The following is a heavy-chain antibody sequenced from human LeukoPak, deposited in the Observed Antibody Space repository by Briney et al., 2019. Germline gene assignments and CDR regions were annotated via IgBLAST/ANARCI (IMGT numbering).Heavy chain of an antibody. CDR3: ARERMATIPFDY. CDR2: IWFDGSNK. Sequence: QPGRSLRLSCAASGFTFSSYGMHWVRQAPGKGLEWVAVIWFDGSNKYYGDSVKGRFTISRDNAKNSLYLQMNSLRAEDTAVYYCARERMATIPFDYWGQGTLVTVSS. J-gene: IGHJ4*02. D-gene: IGHD5-24*01. CDR1: GFTFSSYG. V-gene: IGHV3-33*01.